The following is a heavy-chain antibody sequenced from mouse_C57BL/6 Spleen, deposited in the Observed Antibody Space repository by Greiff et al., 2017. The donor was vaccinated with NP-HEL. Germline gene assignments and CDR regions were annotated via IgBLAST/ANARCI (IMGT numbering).Heavy chain of an antibody. CDR3: VSDYDGY. J-gene: IGHJ2*01. D-gene: IGHD2-4*01. V-gene: IGHV1-4*01. Sequence: VMLVESGAELARPGASVKMSCKASGYTFTSYTMHWVKQRPGQGLEWIGYINPSSGYTKYNQKFKDKATLTADKSSSTAYMQLSSLTSEDSAVYYCVSDYDGYWGQGTTLTVSS. CDR2: INPSSGYT. CDR1: GYTFTSYT.